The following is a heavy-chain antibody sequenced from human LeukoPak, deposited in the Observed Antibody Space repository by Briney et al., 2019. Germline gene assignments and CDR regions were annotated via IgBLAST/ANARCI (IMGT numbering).Heavy chain of an antibody. V-gene: IGHV1-46*01. CDR2: INPSGGST. D-gene: IGHD5-24*01. J-gene: IGHJ4*02. CDR3: AREKGVEMATVDSDY. CDR1: GYTFTSYY. Sequence: ASVKVSCKASGYTFTSYYMHWVRQAPGQGLEWMGIINPSGGSTSYAQKFQGRVTMTRDTSTSTVYMELSSLRSEDTAVYYCAREKGVEMATVDSDYWGQGTLVTVSS.